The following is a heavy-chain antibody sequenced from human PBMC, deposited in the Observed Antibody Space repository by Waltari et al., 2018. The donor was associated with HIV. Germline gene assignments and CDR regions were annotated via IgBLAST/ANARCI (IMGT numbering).Heavy chain of an antibody. CDR2: MCDNTI. CDR3: ARDGPNQSYDY. CDR1: GFSFSRYG. J-gene: IGHJ4*02. V-gene: IGHV3-48*02. D-gene: IGHD3-10*01. Sequence: EVQLVESGGGLVQWGGSLRLACAASGFSFSRYGMTWVRRAPGKGLEWVSYMCDNTISYSDSVKGRFTISRDNAKNLLYLQMTSLRDEDTAVYYCARDGPNQSYDYWGRGTPVTVAS.